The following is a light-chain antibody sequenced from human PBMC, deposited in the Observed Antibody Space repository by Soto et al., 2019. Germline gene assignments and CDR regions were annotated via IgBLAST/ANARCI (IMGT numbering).Light chain of an antibody. CDR1: RSVLDNSDNKNY. CDR2: WAT. V-gene: IGKV4-1*01. J-gene: IGKJ2*01. CDR3: QLYYSTPYT. Sequence: DIVMTQSPDSLTVSLGERATINCKSSRSVLDNSDNKNYLAWYQQKSGQPPKLLIYWATTRELGVPDRFSGSGSGTDFTLTISSLQAEDVAVYYCQLYYSTPYTFGQGTKLEIK.